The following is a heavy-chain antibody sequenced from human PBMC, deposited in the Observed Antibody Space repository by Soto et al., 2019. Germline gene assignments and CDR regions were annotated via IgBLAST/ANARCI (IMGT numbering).Heavy chain of an antibody. J-gene: IGHJ5*02. CDR3: ARVWVSSSWYWFDP. CDR2: IIPILGIA. Sequence: SVKVSCKASGGTFSSYTISWVRQAPGQGLEWMGRIIPILGIANYAQKFQGRVTITADKSTSTAYMELSSLRSEDTAVYYCARVWVSSSWYWFDPWGQGTLVTVSS. V-gene: IGHV1-69*02. D-gene: IGHD6-13*01. CDR1: GGTFSSYT.